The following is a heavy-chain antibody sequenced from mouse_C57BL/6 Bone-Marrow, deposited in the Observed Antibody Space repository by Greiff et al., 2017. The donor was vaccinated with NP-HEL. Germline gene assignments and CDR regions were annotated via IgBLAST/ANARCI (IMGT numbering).Heavy chain of an antibody. J-gene: IGHJ3*01. Sequence: QVQLQQSGPELVKPGASVTISCTASGYAFSSSWMNWVQQRPGKGLEWIGRIYPGDGATNYNGKFKGKATLTADKSSSTAYMQLSNLTSEDSAVYFCARDSSGYVGWFAYWGQGTLVTVSA. D-gene: IGHD3-2*02. CDR3: ARDSSGYVGWFAY. CDR1: GYAFSSSW. CDR2: IYPGDGAT. V-gene: IGHV1-82*01.